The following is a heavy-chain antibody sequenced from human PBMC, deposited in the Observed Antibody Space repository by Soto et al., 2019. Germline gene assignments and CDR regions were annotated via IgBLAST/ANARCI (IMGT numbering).Heavy chain of an antibody. V-gene: IGHV1-69*13. CDR2: IIPVFGRP. CDR1: GGTFSSFG. D-gene: IGHD5-12*01. CDR3: AREGSGYNF. Sequence: SVKVSCKASGGTFSSFGISWVRQAPGQGLEWMGGIIPVFGRPNYAQRFRGRLTITADESTNTGYMELIGLRSEDTAVYYCAREGSGYNFWGQGTQVTVS. J-gene: IGHJ1*01.